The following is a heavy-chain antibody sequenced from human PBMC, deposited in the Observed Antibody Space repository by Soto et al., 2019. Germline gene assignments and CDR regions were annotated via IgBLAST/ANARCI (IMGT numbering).Heavy chain of an antibody. CDR1: GYSFTSFW. V-gene: IGHV5-51*01. Sequence: GESLKISCEGSGYSFTSFWIGWVRQMPGKGLEWMGIIYPGDSDTRYSPSFQGQVTISADKSISTAYLQWSSLKASDTAMYYCARIKSGGNSVDYYYGMDVWGQGTTVTVSS. CDR2: IYPGDSDT. J-gene: IGHJ6*02. D-gene: IGHD2-21*02. CDR3: ARIKSGGNSVDYYYGMDV.